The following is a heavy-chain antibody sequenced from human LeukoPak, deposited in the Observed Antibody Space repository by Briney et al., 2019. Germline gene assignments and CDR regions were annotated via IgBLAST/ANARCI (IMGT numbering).Heavy chain of an antibody. D-gene: IGHD2-21*02. Sequence: PGGSLRLSCAASGFTFSSDAMSWVRQAPGKGLEWVSAISGSGGSTYYADSVKGRFTISRDNSKNTLYLQINSLRAEDTAVYYCAKAGSRVTEVFWGQGTLVTVSS. J-gene: IGHJ4*02. CDR2: ISGSGGST. CDR3: AKAGSRVTEVF. CDR1: GFTFSSDA. V-gene: IGHV3-23*01.